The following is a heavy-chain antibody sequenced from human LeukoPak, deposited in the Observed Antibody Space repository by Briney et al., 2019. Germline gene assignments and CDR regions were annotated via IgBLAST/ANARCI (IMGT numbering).Heavy chain of an antibody. V-gene: IGHV1-2*06. J-gene: IGHJ4*02. CDR3: ASGYYDFWSGYSYDY. CDR2: INPNSGGT. CDR1: GYTFTGYY. Sequence: VASVKVSCKASGYTFTGYYMHWVRQAPGQGLEWMGRINPNSGGTNYAQKFQGRVTMTRDTSISTAYMELSRLRSDDTAVYYCASGYYDFWSGYSYDYWGQGTLVTVSS. D-gene: IGHD3-3*01.